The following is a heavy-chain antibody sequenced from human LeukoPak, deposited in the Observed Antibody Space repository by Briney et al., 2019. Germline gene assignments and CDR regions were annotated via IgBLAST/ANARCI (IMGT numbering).Heavy chain of an antibody. Sequence: GGSLRLSCAASGFTFSSYAMSWVRQAPGKGLEWVSAISGSGGSTHYADSVKGRFTISRDNSKNTLYLQMNSLRAEDTAVYYCAKDPGGYSSGWYAPQGYFDYWGQGTLVTVSS. CDR1: GFTFSSYA. V-gene: IGHV3-23*01. CDR2: ISGSGGST. CDR3: AKDPGGYSSGWYAPQGYFDY. D-gene: IGHD6-19*01. J-gene: IGHJ4*02.